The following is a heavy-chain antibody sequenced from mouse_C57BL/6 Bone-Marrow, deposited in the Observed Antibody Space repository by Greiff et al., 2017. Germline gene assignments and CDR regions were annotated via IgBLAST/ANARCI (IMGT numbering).Heavy chain of an antibody. J-gene: IGHJ4*01. CDR2: IWRGGST. CDR3: AKTPYYGSSSYAMDY. Sequence: QVQLQQSGPGLVQPSQSLSITCTVSVFSLTSYGVHWVRQSPGKGLEWLGVIWRGGSTDYNAAFMSRLSITKDNSKSQVFFKMNSLQADDTAIYYCAKTPYYGSSSYAMDYWGQGTSVTVSS. D-gene: IGHD1-1*01. CDR1: VFSLTSYG. V-gene: IGHV2-5*01.